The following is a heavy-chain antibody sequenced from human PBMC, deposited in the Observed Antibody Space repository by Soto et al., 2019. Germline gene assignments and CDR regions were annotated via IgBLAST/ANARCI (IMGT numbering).Heavy chain of an antibody. J-gene: IGHJ3*02. CDR3: ARDKGASPPDNDAFDI. V-gene: IGHV1-2*04. CDR1: GYTFTGYY. Sequence: ASVKVSCKASGYTFTGYYMHWVRQAPGQGLEWMGWINPNSGGTNYAQKFQGWVTMTRDTSTSTAYMELSRLRSDDTAVYYCARDKGASPPDNDAFDIWGQGTMVTVSS. CDR2: INPNSGGT. D-gene: IGHD2-2*01.